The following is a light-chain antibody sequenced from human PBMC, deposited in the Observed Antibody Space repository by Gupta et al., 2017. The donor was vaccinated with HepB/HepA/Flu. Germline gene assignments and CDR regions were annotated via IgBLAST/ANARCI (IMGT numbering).Light chain of an antibody. Sequence: QSVLTQPPSVSGAPGPRVTISCTGSSSNIGAGYDVHWYRQVPGTGPKVLVYGNNKRPWGVPDRFSGSRSGTSASLAITGLQTEDEAVYFCQSFDGSLYVFGTGTKVIVL. CDR2: GNN. J-gene: IGLJ1*01. CDR1: SSNIGAGYD. CDR3: QSFDGSLYV. V-gene: IGLV1-40*01.